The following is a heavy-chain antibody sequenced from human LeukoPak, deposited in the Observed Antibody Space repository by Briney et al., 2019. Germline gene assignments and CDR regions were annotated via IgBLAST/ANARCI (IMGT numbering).Heavy chain of an antibody. Sequence: ASVKVSCKASGYTFTSYGISWVRQAPGQGLEWMGRISAYNGNTNYAQKLQGRVTMTTDTSTSTAYMELRSLRSDDTAVYYCARAAPYYDFWSGYYRNDNWFDPWGQGTLVTVSS. D-gene: IGHD3-3*01. J-gene: IGHJ5*02. CDR1: GYTFTSYG. V-gene: IGHV1-18*01. CDR2: ISAYNGNT. CDR3: ARAAPYYDFWSGYYRNDNWFDP.